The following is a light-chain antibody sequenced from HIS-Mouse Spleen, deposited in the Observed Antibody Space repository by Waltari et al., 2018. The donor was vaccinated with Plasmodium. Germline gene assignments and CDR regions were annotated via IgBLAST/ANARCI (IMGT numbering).Light chain of an antibody. CDR3: QQYNSYSWT. V-gene: IGKV1-5*03. J-gene: IGKJ1*01. CDR2: KAT. CDR1: QSISSR. Sequence: DIQMTQSPSTLSASVGDRVTITCRASQSISSRFAWYEQKPGKAPKLLIEKATSLESGVPSRFSGSGSGTAFTLTISSLQPDDFATYYCQQYNSYSWTFGQGTKVEIK.